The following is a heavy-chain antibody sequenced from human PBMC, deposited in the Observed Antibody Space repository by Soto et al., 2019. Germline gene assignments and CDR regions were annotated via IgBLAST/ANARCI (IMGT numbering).Heavy chain of an antibody. J-gene: IGHJ6*02. CDR3: AREEYYDGMDV. CDR1: GGSVSSGRYY. V-gene: IGHV4-61*01. CDR2: INYSGST. Sequence: QVQLQESGPGLVKPSETLSLTCTVSGGSVSSGRYYWGWIRQPPGKGLEWIGYINYSGSTNYNPSLESRATISEDPSKSQFSLKLSSVTAADTAVYYCAREEYYDGMDVWGQGTTVTVSS.